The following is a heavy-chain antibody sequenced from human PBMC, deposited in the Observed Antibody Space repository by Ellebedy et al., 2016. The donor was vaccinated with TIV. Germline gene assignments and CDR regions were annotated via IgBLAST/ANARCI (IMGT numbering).Heavy chain of an antibody. Sequence: GGSLRLSCAASGFSVSSNYMSWVRQAPGKGLEWVSIIYVNDITYYAESVKGRFTISRDNSKNTVYLQMKSLRVEDTAVYYCARDRNDVEGMFNDAFDIWGQGTVVTVAS. V-gene: IGHV3-53*01. CDR3: ARDRNDVEGMFNDAFDI. J-gene: IGHJ3*02. CDR2: IYVNDIT. D-gene: IGHD1-1*01. CDR1: GFSVSSNY.